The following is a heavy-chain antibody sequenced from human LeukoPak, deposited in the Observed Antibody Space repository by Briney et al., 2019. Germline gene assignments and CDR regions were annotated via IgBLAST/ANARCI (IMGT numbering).Heavy chain of an antibody. Sequence: GGSLRLSCAASGFTFRSYWMSWVRQAPGKGLEWVAKIEQYGSEKYYVDSVKGRFTISRDNAKNSLYLQMNSLRADDTAVYYCARCIAAARQIIDYWGQGTPVPVSS. D-gene: IGHD6-13*01. J-gene: IGHJ4*02. CDR1: GFTFRSYW. V-gene: IGHV3-7*04. CDR2: IEQYGSEK. CDR3: ARCIAAARQIIDY.